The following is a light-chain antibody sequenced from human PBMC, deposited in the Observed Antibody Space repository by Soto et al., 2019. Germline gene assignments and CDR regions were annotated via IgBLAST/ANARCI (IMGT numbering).Light chain of an antibody. CDR1: NSDVGSYNY. V-gene: IGLV2-8*01. J-gene: IGLJ2*01. Sequence: QSALTQPASVSGSRGQSITISCTGTNSDVGSYNYVSWYQQRPGKAPKLIIYEVTQRPSGVSDRFSGSKSGNTATLTVSGLQAEDEADYHCSSYAGINTLVFGGGTQLTVL. CDR3: SSYAGINTLV. CDR2: EVT.